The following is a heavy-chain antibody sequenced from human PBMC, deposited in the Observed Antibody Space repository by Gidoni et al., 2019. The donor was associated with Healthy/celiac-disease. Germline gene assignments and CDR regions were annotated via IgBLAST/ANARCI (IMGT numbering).Heavy chain of an antibody. D-gene: IGHD4-4*01. CDR3: ARGSYYSNYPFYDYYGMDV. CDR2: IIPSFGTA. J-gene: IGHJ6*02. Sequence: QVPLVQSGAEVQKPGSSVKVSCQASGGTFSGSAIRWVRQATGQGLEWMGGIIPSFGTANDAQKYQGRDTMTADESTSTAYMELSSRRSEDTAVYYCARGSYYSNYPFYDYYGMDVWGQGTTVTVAS. CDR1: GGTFSGSA. V-gene: IGHV1-69*01.